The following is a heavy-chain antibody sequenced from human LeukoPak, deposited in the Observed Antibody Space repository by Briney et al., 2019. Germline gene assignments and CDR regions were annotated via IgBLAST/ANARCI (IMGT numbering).Heavy chain of an antibody. CDR3: AREANIRFLEWLLEPFDY. CDR1: GYTFTSYY. CDR2: INPSGGST. V-gene: IGHV1-46*01. Sequence: ASVKVSCKASGYTFTSYYMHWVRQAPGQGLEWMGIINPSGGSTSYAQKFQGRVTMTRDTSTSTVYMELSSLRSEDTAVYYCAREANIRFLEWLLEPFDYWGPGTLVTVSS. D-gene: IGHD3-3*01. J-gene: IGHJ4*02.